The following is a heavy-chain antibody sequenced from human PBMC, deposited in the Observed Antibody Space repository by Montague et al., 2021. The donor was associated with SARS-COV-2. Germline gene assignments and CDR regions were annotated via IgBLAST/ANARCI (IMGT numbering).Heavy chain of an antibody. V-gene: IGHV4-4*07. Sequence: SETLSLTCTVSGGSISNYYWTWIRQPAGKGLEWIGRLYTSGSTTYNPSLKSRVTMSVDTSKNKFSLNVTSVTAADTAIYYCARESGYSSGWRDYYGMDVWGQGTTVTVS. J-gene: IGHJ6*02. CDR3: ARESGYSSGWRDYYGMDV. CDR2: LYTSGST. D-gene: IGHD6-19*01. CDR1: GGSISNYY.